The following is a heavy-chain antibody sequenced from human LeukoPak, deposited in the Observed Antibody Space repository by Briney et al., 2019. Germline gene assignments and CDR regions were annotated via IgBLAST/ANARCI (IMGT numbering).Heavy chain of an antibody. CDR3: ARLSSGWLSDAFDI. CDR1: GFTFSSYW. Sequence: GGSLRLSCAASGFTFSSYWMSWVRQAPGKGREWVANIKQDGSEKYYVDSVKGRFTIPRDNAKNSLYLQMNSLRAEDTAVYYCARLSSGWLSDAFDIWGQGTMVTVSS. D-gene: IGHD6-19*01. V-gene: IGHV3-7*03. J-gene: IGHJ3*02. CDR2: IKQDGSEK.